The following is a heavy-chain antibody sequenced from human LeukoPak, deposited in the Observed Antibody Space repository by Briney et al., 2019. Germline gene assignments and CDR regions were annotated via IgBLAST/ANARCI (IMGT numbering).Heavy chain of an antibody. J-gene: IGHJ4*02. V-gene: IGHV3-23*01. Sequence: PGGSLRLSCAASGFTFSTYGMSWVRQAPGKGLQWVSTIPSGGGTYYADSVKGRFTISRDNARDSLYLQMNSLRPEDTAVYYCARSHEGLRELSPDYWSQGILVTVSS. CDR1: GFTFSTYG. CDR2: IPSGGGT. CDR3: ARSHEGLRELSPDY. D-gene: IGHD3-16*02.